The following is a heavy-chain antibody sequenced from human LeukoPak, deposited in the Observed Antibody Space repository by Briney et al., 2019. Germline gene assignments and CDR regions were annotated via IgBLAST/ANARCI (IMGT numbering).Heavy chain of an antibody. V-gene: IGHV3-11*01. CDR3: ASSMITFGGVIPFDY. D-gene: IGHD3-16*02. CDR1: GFTFSDYY. Sequence: GGSLRLSCAASGFTFSDYYMSWIRQAPGKGLEWVSYISSSGSTIYYADSVKGRFTISRGNAKNSLYLQMNSLRAEDTAVYYCASSMITFGGVIPFDYWGQGTLVTVSS. J-gene: IGHJ4*02. CDR2: ISSSGSTI.